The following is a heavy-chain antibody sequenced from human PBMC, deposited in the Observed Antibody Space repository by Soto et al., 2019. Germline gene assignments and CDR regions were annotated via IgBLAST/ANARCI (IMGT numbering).Heavy chain of an antibody. V-gene: IGHV4-39*01. J-gene: IGHJ4*02. CDR2: IYYRGYT. Sequence: QLQLQESGPGLVKPSETLSLTCSVSGDSINSDNYYWGWIRQPPGKGLGWIGSIYYRGYTYYNPSLKTRVTISLDKSKSQFSLKLNSVTAADSAVYFCARLEGLATISYYFDYWGQGTLVTVSS. CDR1: GDSINSDNYY. D-gene: IGHD3-9*01. CDR3: ARLEGLATISYYFDY.